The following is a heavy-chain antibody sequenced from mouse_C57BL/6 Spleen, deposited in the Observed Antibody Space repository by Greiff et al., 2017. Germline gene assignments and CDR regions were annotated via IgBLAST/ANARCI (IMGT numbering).Heavy chain of an antibody. Sequence: VHLKQSGPELVKPGASVQISCQAPGSSFTGSYMNWLKQSPDKSLECIGEINNSTGGTTYHQKFKAKATLTVDKASSTAYMQLKSLTSEDSAVYYCARGDRGAWFAYWGQGTLVTVAA. V-gene: IGHV1-42*01. J-gene: IGHJ3*01. CDR3: ARGDRGAWFAY. CDR2: INNSTGGT. CDR1: GSSFTGSY.